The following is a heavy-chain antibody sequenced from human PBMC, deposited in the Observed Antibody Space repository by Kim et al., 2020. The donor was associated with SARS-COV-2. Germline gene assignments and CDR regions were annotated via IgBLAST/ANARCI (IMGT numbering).Heavy chain of an antibody. CDR3: VTKKRGYWYFDL. Sequence: ASVKVSCKASDNTFSSHDLTWVRQAPGQGLEWMGWSSAHSGNTNFAQKFQGRVALTTDAASTTAYMELRNLRFDDTAVYYCVTKKRGYWYFDLWGRGTLVTVSS. CDR1: DNTFSSHD. J-gene: IGHJ2*01. CDR2: SSAHSGNT. D-gene: IGHD3-3*01. V-gene: IGHV1-18*01.